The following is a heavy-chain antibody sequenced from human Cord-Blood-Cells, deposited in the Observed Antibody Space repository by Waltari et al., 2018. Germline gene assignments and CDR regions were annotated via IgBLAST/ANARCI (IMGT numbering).Heavy chain of an antibody. CDR1: GFTFSYSY. Sequence: QVQLVESGGGLVKPGGSLRLSCAASGFTFSYSYMRWIGSAPGKGLEWVSYISSSGSTIYYADSVKGRFTISRDNAKNSLYLQMNSLRAEDTAVYYCARSFWDVGGATDYWGQGTLVTVSS. CDR3: ARSFWDVGGATDY. J-gene: IGHJ4*02. CDR2: ISSSGSTI. V-gene: IGHV3-11*04. D-gene: IGHD1-26*01.